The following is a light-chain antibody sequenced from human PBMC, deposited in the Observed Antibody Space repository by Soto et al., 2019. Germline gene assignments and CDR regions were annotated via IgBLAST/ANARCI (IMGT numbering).Light chain of an antibody. CDR1: QSISSTQ. CDR2: GAS. J-gene: IGKJ4*01. V-gene: IGKV3D-20*02. CDR3: QQRSNWPPVT. Sequence: EMVLTQSPDTLSLSPGERAPLSCRSSQSISSTQLVWYQQRPGQAPSLLIFGASSRATGIPDRFSGSGSGTDFTLTISSLEPEDFGVYYCQQRSNWPPVTFGGGTKVDI.